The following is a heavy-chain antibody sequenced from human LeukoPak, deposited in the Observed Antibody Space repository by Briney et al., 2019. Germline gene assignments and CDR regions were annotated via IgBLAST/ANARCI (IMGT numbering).Heavy chain of an antibody. V-gene: IGHV4-59*01. CDR3: ARRATRGWVSWDSWYFDL. Sequence: PSETLSLTCTVSDGSISTYYWSWIRQPPGKGLEWIAYVHNSGMTHYNPSLESRVTISVDASKNQFSLNLSSVTAADTAVYYCARRATRGWVSWDSWYFDLWGRGTLVAVSS. CDR2: VHNSGMT. CDR1: DGSISTYY. J-gene: IGHJ2*01. D-gene: IGHD6-13*01.